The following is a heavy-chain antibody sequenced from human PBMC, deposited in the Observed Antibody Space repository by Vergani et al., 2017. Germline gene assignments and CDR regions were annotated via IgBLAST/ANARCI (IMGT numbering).Heavy chain of an antibody. D-gene: IGHD4-17*01. CDR3: ARHRGAHDYGEYGMDV. J-gene: IGHJ6*02. CDR1: GGSFSGYY. CDR2: IYYSGST. V-gene: IGHV4-34*11. Sequence: QVQLQQWGAGLLKPSETLSLTCAVYGGSFSGYYWSWIRQPPGKGLEWIGYIYYSGSTNYNPSLKSRVTISVDTSKNQFSLKLSSVTAADTAVYYCARHRGAHDYGEYGMDVWGQGTTVTVSS.